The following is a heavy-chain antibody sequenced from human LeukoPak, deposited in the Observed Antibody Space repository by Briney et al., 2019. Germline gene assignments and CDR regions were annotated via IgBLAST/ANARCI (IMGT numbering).Heavy chain of an antibody. Sequence: GGSLRLSCAASGFTFSSYSMNWVRQAPGKGLEWVSSISSSSSYIYYADSVKGRFTISRDNAKNTLYLQMNSLRAEDTAVYYCAKEGVAVEVFDYWGQGTLVTVSS. CDR3: AKEGVAVEVFDY. V-gene: IGHV3-21*04. CDR1: GFTFSSYS. CDR2: ISSSSSYI. D-gene: IGHD6-19*01. J-gene: IGHJ4*02.